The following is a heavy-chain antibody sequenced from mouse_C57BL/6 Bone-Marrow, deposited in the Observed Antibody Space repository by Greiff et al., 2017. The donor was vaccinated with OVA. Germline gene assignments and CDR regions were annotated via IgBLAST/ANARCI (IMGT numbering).Heavy chain of an antibody. CDR1: GYTFTDYN. V-gene: IGHV1-18*01. CDR3: ARRIYYYGSSPYYAMDY. D-gene: IGHD1-1*01. J-gene: IGHJ4*01. CDR2: INPNNGGT. Sequence: EVQLQQSGPELVKPGASVKIPCKASGYTFTDYNMDWVKQSHGKSLEWIGDINPNNGGTIYNQKFKGKATLTVDKSSSTAYMELRSLTSEDTAVYYCARRIYYYGSSPYYAMDYWGQGTSVTVSS.